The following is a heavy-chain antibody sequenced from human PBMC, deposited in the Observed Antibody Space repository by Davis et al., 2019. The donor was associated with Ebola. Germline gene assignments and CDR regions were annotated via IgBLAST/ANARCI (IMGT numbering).Heavy chain of an antibody. V-gene: IGHV4-59*08. J-gene: IGHJ6*04. CDR3: ARGSRITMIVVSRLGGMDV. CDR2: IYYSGST. CDR1: GGSISSYY. Sequence: MPGGSLRLSCTVSGGSISSYYWSWIRQPPGKGLEWIGYIYYSGSTYYNPSLKSRVTMSVDTSKNQFSLKVTSVTAADTAVYYCARGSRITMIVVSRLGGMDVWGKGTTVTVSS. D-gene: IGHD3-22*01.